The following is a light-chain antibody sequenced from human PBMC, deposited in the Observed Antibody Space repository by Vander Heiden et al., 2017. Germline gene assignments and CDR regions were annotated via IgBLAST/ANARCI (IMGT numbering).Light chain of an antibody. Sequence: YLLTPPPPESVVSGKTARITCGGNNIGSKSVHWYQQKPGQAPVLVVYDDSDRPSGMPERFSGTNSGNTATLTISRVEAGDEADYYCQVWDNSSDHVVFGGGAKMTGL. CDR1: NIGSKS. CDR2: DDS. V-gene: IGLV3-21*03. CDR3: QVWDNSSDHVV. J-gene: IGLJ2*01.